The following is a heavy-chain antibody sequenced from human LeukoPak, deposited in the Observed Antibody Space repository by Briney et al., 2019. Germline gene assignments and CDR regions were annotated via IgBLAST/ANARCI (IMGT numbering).Heavy chain of an antibody. D-gene: IGHD1-26*01. V-gene: IGHV1-24*01. J-gene: IGHJ4*02. CDR3: ATNSGSYFLY. Sequence: ASMKVSCKVSGYTLTQLSIHWVRQAPGRGLEWMGGFDPEDIETVYTQNLQGRVTMTDDTSTDTAYMELSSLRSEDTAIYYCATNSGSYFLYWGQGTLVTVSS. CDR2: FDPEDIET. CDR1: GYTLTQLS.